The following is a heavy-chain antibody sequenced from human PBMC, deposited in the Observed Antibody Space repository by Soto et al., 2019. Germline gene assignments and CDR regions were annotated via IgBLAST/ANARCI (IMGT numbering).Heavy chain of an antibody. J-gene: IGHJ4*02. CDR3: AKEGTGMYSSIDY. CDR2: VTSSSSSM. D-gene: IGHD6-13*01. CDR1: GFTFNRYS. V-gene: IGHV3-21*04. Sequence: PGGSLRLSCAASGFTFNRYSMNWVRQAPGKGLEWVSSVTSSSSSMLYADSVKGRFTISRDNSKNTLYLQMNSLRAEDTAVYYCAKEGTGMYSSIDYWGQGTLVTVSS.